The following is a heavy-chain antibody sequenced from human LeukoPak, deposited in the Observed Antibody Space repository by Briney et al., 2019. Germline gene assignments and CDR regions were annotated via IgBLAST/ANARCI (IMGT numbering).Heavy chain of an antibody. D-gene: IGHD6-25*01. V-gene: IGHV3-21*01. CDR1: GFTFSSYT. J-gene: IGHJ4*02. Sequence: GGSLRLSCAASGFTFSSYTMNWVRQAPGKGLEWVSSISSSSSCKYYADSVKGRFTISRANAKNSLYLQMNSLRAEDTAVYYCASDFSGVYGYWGQGTLVTVSS. CDR3: ASDFSGVYGY. CDR2: ISSSSSCK.